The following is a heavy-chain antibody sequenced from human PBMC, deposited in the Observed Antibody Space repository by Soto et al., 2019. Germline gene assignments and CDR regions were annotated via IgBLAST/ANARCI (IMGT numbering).Heavy chain of an antibody. D-gene: IGHD5-18*01. CDR2: IIPIFGTA. J-gene: IGHJ4*02. Sequence: QVQLVQSGAEVQKPGSLVKVSCKASGSTFSSYAISWGRQAPGQGLEWMGGIIPIFGTANDAQKFQGRVTITADESTRTDYMELGSLRSEDTAVYYFARSSPTAMGTYFDYWGQGTLVTVST. CDR1: GSTFSSYA. V-gene: IGHV1-69*01. CDR3: ARSSPTAMGTYFDY.